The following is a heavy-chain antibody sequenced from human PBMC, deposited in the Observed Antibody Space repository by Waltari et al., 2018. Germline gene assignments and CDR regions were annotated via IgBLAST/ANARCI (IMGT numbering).Heavy chain of an antibody. CDR1: GFTFSSYS. CDR2: ISSSSSYI. Sequence: EVQLVESGGGLVKPGGSLRLSCAASGFTFSSYSMNWVRQAPGKGLECVSSISSSSSYIYYADSVKGRFTISRDNAKNSLYLQMNSLRAEDTAVYYCARDLGDGDYEYFQHWGQGTLVTVSS. J-gene: IGHJ1*01. D-gene: IGHD4-17*01. V-gene: IGHV3-21*01. CDR3: ARDLGDGDYEYFQH.